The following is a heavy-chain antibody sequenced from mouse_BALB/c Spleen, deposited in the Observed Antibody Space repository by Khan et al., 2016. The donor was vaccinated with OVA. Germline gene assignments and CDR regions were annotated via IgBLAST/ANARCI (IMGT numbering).Heavy chain of an antibody. D-gene: IGHD4-1*01. V-gene: IGHV5-6*01. CDR1: GFTFSNFG. CDR2: INSDGSYT. CDR3: ASHLTGSFAY. J-gene: IGHJ3*01. Sequence: EVELVESGGDLVKPGGSLKLSCAASGFTFSNFGMSWVRQTPDKRLEWVATINSDGSYTYYPDSVKGRFTISRNNAKNTLYLQMSSLKSEDTAMYYCASHLTGSFAYWGQGTLVTVSA.